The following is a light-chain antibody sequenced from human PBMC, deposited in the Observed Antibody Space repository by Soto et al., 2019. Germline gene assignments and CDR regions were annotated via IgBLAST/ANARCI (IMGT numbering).Light chain of an antibody. V-gene: IGLV2-14*01. CDR2: EVT. CDR1: SSDLGIYNY. J-gene: IGLJ1*01. Sequence: QSALTQPASVSGSPGQSIAISCAGSSSDLGIYNYVSWYQQHPGKVPKLIIFEVTTRPSGVSNRFSGSKSGNTASLTISGLQAEDEADYYCSSYTTSSTRVFGTGTKVTVL. CDR3: SSYTTSSTRV.